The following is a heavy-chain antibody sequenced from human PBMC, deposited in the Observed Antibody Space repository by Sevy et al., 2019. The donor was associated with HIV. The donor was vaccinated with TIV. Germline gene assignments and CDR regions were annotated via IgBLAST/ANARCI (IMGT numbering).Heavy chain of an antibody. CDR2: IWYDGTIK. J-gene: IGHJ4*02. CDR3: ARGGGYCGGDCYSIDY. Sequence: GSLRLSCAASGFTFSSYVMHWVRQAPGKGLEWVALIWYDGTIKYHADSVKGRFTISRDNSKDTLFLQMNSLTPEDTAVYYCARGGGYCGGDCYSIDYWGQGALVTVSS. CDR1: GFTFSSYV. V-gene: IGHV3-33*08. D-gene: IGHD2-21*02.